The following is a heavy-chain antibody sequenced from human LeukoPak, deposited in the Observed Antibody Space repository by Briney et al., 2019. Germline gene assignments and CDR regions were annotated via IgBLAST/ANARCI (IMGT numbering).Heavy chain of an antibody. J-gene: IGHJ3*02. D-gene: IGHD3-22*01. CDR3: ARDQYYYDSSGYYHEAFDI. Sequence: GGSLRLSCAASGFTFSSYATHWVRQAPGKGLEWVAVISYDGSNKYYADSVKGRFTISRDNSKNTLYLQMNSLRAEDTAVYYCARDQYYYDSSGYYHEAFDIWGQGTMVTVSS. CDR2: ISYDGSNK. V-gene: IGHV3-30*04. CDR1: GFTFSSYA.